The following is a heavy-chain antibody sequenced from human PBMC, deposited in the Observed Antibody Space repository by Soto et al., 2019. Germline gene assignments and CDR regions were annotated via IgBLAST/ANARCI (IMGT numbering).Heavy chain of an antibody. CDR3: AKVLAITYYYDSSGYYYDYGMDV. V-gene: IGHV3-30*18. CDR1: GFTFSSYG. D-gene: IGHD3-22*01. CDR2: ISYDGSNK. J-gene: IGHJ6*02. Sequence: GGSLRLSCAASGFTFSSYGMHWVRQAPGKGLEWVAVISYDGSNKYYAGSVKGRFTISRDNSKNTLYLQMNSLRAEDTAVYYCAKVLAITYYYDSSGYYYDYGMDVWGQGTTVTVSS.